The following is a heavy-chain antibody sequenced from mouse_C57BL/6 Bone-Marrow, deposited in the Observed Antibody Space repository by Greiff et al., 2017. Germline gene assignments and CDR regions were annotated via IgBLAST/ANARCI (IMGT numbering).Heavy chain of an antibody. CDR1: GFTFSDYY. CDR2: ISNGGGST. J-gene: IGHJ2*01. V-gene: IGHV5-12*01. D-gene: IGHD4-1*02. CDR3: ARSTGTRYFDY. Sequence: EVKVVESGGGLVQPGGSLKLSCAASGFTFSDYYMYWVRQTPEKRLEWVAYISNGGGSTYYPDTVKGRFTISRDNAKNTLYLQMSRLKSEDTAMYYCARSTGTRYFDYWGQGTTLTVSS.